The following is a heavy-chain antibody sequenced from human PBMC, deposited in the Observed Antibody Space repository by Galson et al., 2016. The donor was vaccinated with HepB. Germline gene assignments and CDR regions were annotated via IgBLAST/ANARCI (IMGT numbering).Heavy chain of an antibody. CDR3: ANDQRGYSGPFLWDY. D-gene: IGHD5-12*01. J-gene: IGHJ4*02. V-gene: IGHV3-30*18. CDR1: GFTFSSYG. CDR2: ISYDGSNK. Sequence: SLRLSCAASGFTFSSYGMHRVRQAPGKGLEWVAVISYDGSNKYYANSVKGRFTISRDNSKNTLYLQMNSLRAEDTAVYYCANDQRGYSGPFLWDYWGQGTLVTVSS.